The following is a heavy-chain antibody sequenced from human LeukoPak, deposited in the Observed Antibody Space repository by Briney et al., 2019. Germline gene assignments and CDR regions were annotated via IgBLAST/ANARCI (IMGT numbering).Heavy chain of an antibody. J-gene: IGHJ4*02. Sequence: PGGSLRLSCAASGFTVSSNYMSWVRQAPGKGLEWVSVIYNGGSTYYADSVKGRFTISRDNSKNTLYLQMNSLRAEDTAVYYCARSRLLWFGELLFDYWGQGTLVTVSS. D-gene: IGHD3-10*01. CDR3: ARSRLLWFGELLFDY. CDR1: GFTVSSNY. V-gene: IGHV3-66*01. CDR2: IYNGGST.